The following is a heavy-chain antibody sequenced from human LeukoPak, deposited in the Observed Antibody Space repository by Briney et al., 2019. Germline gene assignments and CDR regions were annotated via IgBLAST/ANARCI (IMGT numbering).Heavy chain of an antibody. CDR3: ARDRVASDAFDI. J-gene: IGHJ3*02. CDR1: GGSISSYY. V-gene: IGHV4-59*12. Sequence: PSETLSLTCTVSGGSISSYYWSWIRQPPGKGLEWIGYIYYSGSTNYNPSLKGRVTISVDTSKNQFSLKLSSVTAADTAVYYCARDRVASDAFDIWGQGTMVTVSS. CDR2: IYYSGST. D-gene: IGHD3-3*01.